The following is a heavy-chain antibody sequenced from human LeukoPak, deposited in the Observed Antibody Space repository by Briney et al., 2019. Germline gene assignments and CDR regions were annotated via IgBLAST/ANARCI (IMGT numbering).Heavy chain of an antibody. D-gene: IGHD3-10*01. CDR2: ISSSSSYI. CDR3: ARFAGSGYFDY. J-gene: IGHJ4*02. CDR1: GFTFSSYS. Sequence: AGGALRLSCAASGFTFSSYSMNWVRQATGKGLEWVSSISSSSSYIYYADSVKGRFTISRDNAKNSLYPQMNSLRAEDTAVYYCARFAGSGYFDYWGQGTLVTVSS. V-gene: IGHV3-21*01.